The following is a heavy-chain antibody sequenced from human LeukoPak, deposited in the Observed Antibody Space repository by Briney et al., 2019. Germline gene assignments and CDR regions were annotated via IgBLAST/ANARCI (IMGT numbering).Heavy chain of an antibody. Sequence: VASVKVSRKASGYTFVEYHLHWVRQAPGQGLEWMGWINPKNGDTNFAQKFRGRVTVTRDTSITTAYMELTSLTFDDTAVYYCARDRVGLVAPSVMDSWGQGSPVIVSS. D-gene: IGHD5-12*01. CDR2: INPKNGDT. CDR3: ARDRVGLVAPSVMDS. V-gene: IGHV1-2*02. CDR1: GYTFVEYH. J-gene: IGHJ5*02.